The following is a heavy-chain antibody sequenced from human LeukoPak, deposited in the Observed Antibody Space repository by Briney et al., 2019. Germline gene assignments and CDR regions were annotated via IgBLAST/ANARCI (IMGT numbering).Heavy chain of an antibody. CDR1: GLTFSNDW. D-gene: IGHD2-15*01. CDR2: IKGDGSET. Sequence: PGGSLRLSCAASGLTFSNDWMTWVRQSPGKGLEWVANIKGDGSETYYLDSVKGRFTISRDNAKNSLYLQMNSVRAEDTALYYCARGWSVFDYWGQGTLVTVSS. CDR3: ARGWSVFDY. V-gene: IGHV3-7*04. J-gene: IGHJ4*02.